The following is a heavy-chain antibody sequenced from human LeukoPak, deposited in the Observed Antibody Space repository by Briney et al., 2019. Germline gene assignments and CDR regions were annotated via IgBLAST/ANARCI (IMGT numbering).Heavy chain of an antibody. Sequence: GGSLRLSCAASGFTFSNYAMSWVRQAPGKGLEWVSAISRSGDSTYYADSVKGWFTISKDNPKNTLNLQMNSLRAEDTAVYYCAKTVVAAGTNYYHGMDVWGQGTTVTVFS. D-gene: IGHD2-15*01. J-gene: IGHJ6*02. CDR1: GFTFSNYA. CDR3: AKTVVAAGTNYYHGMDV. CDR2: ISRSGDST. V-gene: IGHV3-23*01.